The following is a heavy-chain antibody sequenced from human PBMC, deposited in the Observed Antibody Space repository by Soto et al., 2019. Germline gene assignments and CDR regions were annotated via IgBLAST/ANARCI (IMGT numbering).Heavy chain of an antibody. Sequence: QVQLQESGPGLVKPSQTLSLTCTVSGGSISSGGYYWSWIRQHPGKGLEWIGYIYYSGSTYYNPSLKSRVTIAVDTSKNQFSLKLSSVTAADTAVYYCAREDHDSSGYYFQHWGQGTLVTVSS. CDR3: AREDHDSSGYYFQH. CDR1: GGSISSGGYY. V-gene: IGHV4-31*03. CDR2: IYYSGST. D-gene: IGHD3-22*01. J-gene: IGHJ1*01.